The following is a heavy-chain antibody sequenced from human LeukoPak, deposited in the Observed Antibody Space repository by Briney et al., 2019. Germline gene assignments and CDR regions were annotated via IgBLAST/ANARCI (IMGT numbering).Heavy chain of an antibody. J-gene: IGHJ3*02. Sequence: GEPLKISCKGSGYSFTSYWIGWVRQMPGKGLEWMGIIYPGGSDTRYSPSFQGQVTISADKSISTAYLQWSSLKASDTAMYYCARREVAGPDMPYAFDIWGQGTMVTVSS. CDR2: IYPGGSDT. CDR3: ARREVAGPDMPYAFDI. V-gene: IGHV5-51*01. CDR1: GYSFTSYW. D-gene: IGHD6-19*01.